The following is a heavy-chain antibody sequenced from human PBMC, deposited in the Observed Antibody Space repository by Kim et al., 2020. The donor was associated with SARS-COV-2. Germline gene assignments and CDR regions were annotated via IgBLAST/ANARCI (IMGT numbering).Heavy chain of an antibody. V-gene: IGHV4-34*01. D-gene: IGHD3-22*01. CDR3: ARALDSTGFYH. Sequence: SETLSLTCSVSGGSLIGYYWAWIRQTPGKGLEWIGEVTHGGSTNSSPSLKDRVSISADMSKRQFSLQLASVTAADTAVYFCARALDSTGFYHWGQGTLVT. CDR2: VTHGGST. CDR1: GGSLIGYY. J-gene: IGHJ4*02.